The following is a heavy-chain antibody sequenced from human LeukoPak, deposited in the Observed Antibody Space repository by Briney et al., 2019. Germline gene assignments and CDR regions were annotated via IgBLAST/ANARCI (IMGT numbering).Heavy chain of an antibody. J-gene: IGHJ5*01. D-gene: IGHD2-8*02. Sequence: SETLSLTCTVSGGSISSYYWSWIRQPPGKGLEWIGYIYYSGSTNYNPSLKSRVTISVDTSKNQFSLKLSSVTAADTAVYYCARHQGGYCTDCWFDSWGQGTLATVSS. CDR1: GGSISSYY. V-gene: IGHV4-59*08. CDR3: ARHQGGYCTDCWFDS. CDR2: IYYSGST.